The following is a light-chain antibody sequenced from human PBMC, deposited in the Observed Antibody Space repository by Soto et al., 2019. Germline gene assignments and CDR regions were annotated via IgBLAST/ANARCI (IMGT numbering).Light chain of an antibody. CDR1: SSYVGGYNY. CDR2: DVS. Sequence: QSVLTQPASVSGSPGQSITISCTGTSSYVGGYNYVSWYQQHPGKALKLMIYDVSNRPSGVSNRFSGSKSGNTASLTISGLQAEVVADYYCSSYTISSTSVCGTGTNVTV. J-gene: IGLJ1*01. V-gene: IGLV2-14*01. CDR3: SSYTISSTSV.